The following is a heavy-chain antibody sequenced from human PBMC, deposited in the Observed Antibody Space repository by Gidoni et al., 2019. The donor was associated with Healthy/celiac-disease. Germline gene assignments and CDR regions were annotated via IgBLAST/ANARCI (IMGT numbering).Heavy chain of an antibody. Sequence: EVQLVESGGGLVQPGGSLRLSCAASGFTFSDHYMGWVRQAPGKGLEWVGRTRNKANSYTTEYAASVKGRFTISRDDSKNSLYLQMNSLKTEDTAVYYGAREWLADAFDIWGQGTMVTVSS. CDR3: AREWLADAFDI. CDR1: GFTFSDHY. J-gene: IGHJ3*02. CDR2: TRNKANSYTT. V-gene: IGHV3-72*01. D-gene: IGHD6-19*01.